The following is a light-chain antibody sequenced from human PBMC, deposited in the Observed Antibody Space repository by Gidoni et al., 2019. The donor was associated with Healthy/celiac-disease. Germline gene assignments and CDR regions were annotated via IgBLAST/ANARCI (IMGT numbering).Light chain of an antibody. V-gene: IGKV1-27*01. CDR3: QKYNSAPRA. J-gene: IGKJ1*01. CDR2: AAS. Sequence: DIQMTQSPSSLSASVGDRVTITCRASQGISNYLDWYQQKPGKVPKLLIYAASTLQSGVPSRFSGSGSGTDFTLNISSLQPEDVATYYWQKYNSAPRAFGQGTKVEIK. CDR1: QGISNY.